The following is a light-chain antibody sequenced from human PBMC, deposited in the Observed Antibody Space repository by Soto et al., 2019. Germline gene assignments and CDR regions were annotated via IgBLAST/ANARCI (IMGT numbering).Light chain of an antibody. CDR3: SSYTSSSTYV. V-gene: IGLV2-14*03. J-gene: IGLJ1*01. CDR2: DVS. Sequence: QSVLIQPASVSGSPGQSITISCTGTSSDVGAYNYVSWYQQHPGKAPKLMIYDVSNWPSGVSNRFSGSKSGNTASLSISGLQAEDEAEYYCSSYTSSSTYVFGTGTKLTVL. CDR1: SSDVGAYNY.